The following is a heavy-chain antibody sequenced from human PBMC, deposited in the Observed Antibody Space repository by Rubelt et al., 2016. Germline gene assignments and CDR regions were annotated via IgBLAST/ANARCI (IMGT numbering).Heavy chain of an antibody. CDR1: GGSFSGYY. CDR3: ARDDGDYAHFDY. J-gene: IGHJ4*02. Sequence: QVQLQQWGAGLLKPSETLSLTCAVYGGSFSGYYWSWIPQPPGKGLEWIGEINHSGSTYYNPVRKSRVTILVDTSKNQFSLKLSSVTAADTAVYYCARDDGDYAHFDYWGQGTLVTVSS. V-gene: IGHV4-34*01. D-gene: IGHD4-17*01. CDR2: INHSGST.